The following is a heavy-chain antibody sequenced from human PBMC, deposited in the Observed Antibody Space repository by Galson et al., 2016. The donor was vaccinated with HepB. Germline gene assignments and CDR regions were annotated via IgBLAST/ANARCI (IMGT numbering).Heavy chain of an antibody. V-gene: IGHV3-7*01. CDR3: ARDLLHFVLVPAAGTFDI. CDR1: GFTFSSYW. D-gene: IGHD2-2*01. CDR2: IKQDGSEK. Sequence: SLRLSCAASGFTFSSYWMSWVRQAPGKGLEWVSNIKQDGSEKFYVDSLKGRFTISRDNAKNSLYLQLNSLRAEDTAVYYCARDLLHFVLVPAAGTFDIWGQGTMVTVSS. J-gene: IGHJ3*02.